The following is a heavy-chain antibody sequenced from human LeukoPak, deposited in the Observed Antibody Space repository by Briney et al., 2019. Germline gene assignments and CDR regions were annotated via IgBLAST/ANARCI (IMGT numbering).Heavy chain of an antibody. D-gene: IGHD3-10*01. J-gene: IGHJ3*01. V-gene: IGHV3-7*01. CDR1: GFTFTTHY. CDR3: ARDSAACRGCAFDL. Sequence: GGSLRLSCAASGFTFTTHYMSWVRQAPGKGLEWVANINQDGGEKNYEDSVKGRFTISRDNAKNSLFLQMNSLRAEDTAVYYCARDSAACRGCAFDLWGQGTVVTVSS. CDR2: INQDGGEK.